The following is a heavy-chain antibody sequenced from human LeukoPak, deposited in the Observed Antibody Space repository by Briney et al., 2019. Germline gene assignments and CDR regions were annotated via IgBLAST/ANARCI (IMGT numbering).Heavy chain of an antibody. Sequence: GGSLRLSCAASGFTFSSYAMSWVRQAPGKGLEWVSAISGSGGSTYYADSVKGRFTISRDNSKNTLYLQMNSLRAEDTAVYYGAKDQGYSYVYVSRAFDIWGQGKMVTVSS. J-gene: IGHJ3*02. CDR2: ISGSGGST. V-gene: IGHV3-23*01. D-gene: IGHD5-18*01. CDR1: GFTFSSYA. CDR3: AKDQGYSYVYVSRAFDI.